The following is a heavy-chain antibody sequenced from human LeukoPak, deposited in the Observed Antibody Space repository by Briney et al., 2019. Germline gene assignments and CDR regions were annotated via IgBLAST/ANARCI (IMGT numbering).Heavy chain of an antibody. Sequence: SVKVSCKASGGTFSSYAISWVRQAPGQGLEWMGRIIPILGIANYAQKFQGRVTITADKSTSTGYMELSSLTSEDTAVYYCARGSSTSPYGMDVWGQGTTVTVSS. V-gene: IGHV1-69*04. J-gene: IGHJ6*02. CDR1: GGTFSSYA. CDR3: ARGSSTSPYGMDV. CDR2: IIPILGIA. D-gene: IGHD2-2*01.